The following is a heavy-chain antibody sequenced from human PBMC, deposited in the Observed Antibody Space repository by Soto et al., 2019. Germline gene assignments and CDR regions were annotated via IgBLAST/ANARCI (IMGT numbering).Heavy chain of an antibody. Sequence: ASVKVSCKASGYTFTSYAMHWVRQAPGQRLEWMGWINAGNGNTKYSQKFQGRVTITRDTSASTAYMELSSLRSEDTAVYYCARMVEDYGGNSGAFDYWGQGTLVTVSS. CDR3: ARMVEDYGGNSGAFDY. J-gene: IGHJ4*02. CDR2: INAGNGNT. D-gene: IGHD4-17*01. CDR1: GYTFTSYA. V-gene: IGHV1-3*01.